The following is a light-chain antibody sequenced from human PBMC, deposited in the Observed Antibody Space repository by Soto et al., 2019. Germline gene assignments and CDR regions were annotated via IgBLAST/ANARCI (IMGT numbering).Light chain of an antibody. V-gene: IGLV2-14*01. Sequence: QSALTQPASVSGSPGQSITISCTGTSSDIGNYDYVSWFQQHPGKAPKLLISEVSNRPSGVSHRFSGSKSGTTASLTISGLQAEDEADYYCSSCTRTSSYVFGGGTKLTVL. J-gene: IGLJ1*01. CDR3: SSCTRTSSYV. CDR2: EVS. CDR1: SSDIGNYDY.